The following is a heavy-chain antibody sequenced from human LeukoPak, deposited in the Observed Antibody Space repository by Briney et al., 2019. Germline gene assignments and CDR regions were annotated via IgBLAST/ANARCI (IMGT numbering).Heavy chain of an antibody. D-gene: IGHD5-24*01. CDR3: ARLRGYNSLDY. CDR1: GYSISSGYY. V-gene: IGHV4-38-2*01. J-gene: IGHJ4*02. Sequence: SETLSLTCAVSGYSISSGYYWGWIRQPPGKGLEWIGSIYHSGSTYYNPSLKSRVTISVDTSKNQFSLKLSSVTAADTAVYYCARLRGYNSLDYWGQGTLVTVSS. CDR2: IYHSGST.